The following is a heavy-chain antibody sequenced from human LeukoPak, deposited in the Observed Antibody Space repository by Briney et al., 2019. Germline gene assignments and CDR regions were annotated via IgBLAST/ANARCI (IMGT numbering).Heavy chain of an antibody. CDR3: ARGVRELRYFDWLSN. CDR1: GGTFSSYA. V-gene: IGHV1-69*13. J-gene: IGHJ4*02. D-gene: IGHD3-9*01. Sequence: SVKVSCKASGGTFSSYAISWVRQAPGQGLEWMGGIIPIFGTANYAQKFQGRVTITADESTSTAYMELSSLRSEDTAVYYCARGVRELRYFDWLSNWGQGTLVTVSS. CDR2: IIPIFGTA.